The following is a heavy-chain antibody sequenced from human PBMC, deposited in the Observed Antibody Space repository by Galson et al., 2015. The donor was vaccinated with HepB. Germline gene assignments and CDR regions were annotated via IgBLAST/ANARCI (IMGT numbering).Heavy chain of an antibody. J-gene: IGHJ3*02. CDR1: GFTFSDYY. CDR2: ISSSSSYT. CDR3: ARVGFRAYYDSIDAFDI. V-gene: IGHV3-11*06. Sequence: SLRLSCAASGFTFSDYYMSWIRQAPGKGLEWVSYISSSSSYTNYADSVKGRFTISRDNAKNSLYLQMNSLRAEDTAVYYCARVGFRAYYDSIDAFDIWGQGTMVTVSS. D-gene: IGHD3-22*01.